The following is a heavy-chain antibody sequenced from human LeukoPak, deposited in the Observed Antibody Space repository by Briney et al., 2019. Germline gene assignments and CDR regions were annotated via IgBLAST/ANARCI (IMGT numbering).Heavy chain of an antibody. CDR2: ISYDGSNK. CDR1: GFTFSSYG. Sequence: GRSLRLSCAASGFTFSSYGMHWVRQAPGKGLEWVAVISYDGSNKYYADSVKGRFTISRDNSKNTLYLQMNSLRAEDTAVYYCAKEFLTVTSYWGQGTLVTVSS. V-gene: IGHV3-30*18. CDR3: AKEFLTVTSY. J-gene: IGHJ4*02. D-gene: IGHD4-17*01.